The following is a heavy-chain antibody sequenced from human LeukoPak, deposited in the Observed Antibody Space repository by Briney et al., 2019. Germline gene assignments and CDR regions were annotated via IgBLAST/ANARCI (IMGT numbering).Heavy chain of an antibody. V-gene: IGHV4-39*01. J-gene: IGHJ4*02. CDR1: GGSISSSSYY. CDR3: ASPAFRRKQLVPSAAAGDY. CDR2: IYYSGST. D-gene: IGHD6-6*01. Sequence: SETLSLTCTVSGGSISSSSYYWGWIRQPPGKGLEWIGSIYYSGSTYYNPSLKSRVTISVDTSKNQFSLKLSSVTAADTAVYYCASPAFRRKQLVPSAAAGDYWGQGTLVTVSS.